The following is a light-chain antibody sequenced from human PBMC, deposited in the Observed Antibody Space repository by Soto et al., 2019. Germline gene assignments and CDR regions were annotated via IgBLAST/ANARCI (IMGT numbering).Light chain of an antibody. Sequence: QSALTQPPSASGTPGQRVTISCSGSSSNLGNNYVYWYQQFPGAAPKLLMFMTNQRPSGVPDRFSGSKSGTSAALAISGLRSEDEANYHCAAWDANLSRWLFGGGTKLTVL. CDR2: MTN. V-gene: IGLV1-47*01. CDR1: SSNLGNNY. J-gene: IGLJ3*02. CDR3: AAWDANLSRWL.